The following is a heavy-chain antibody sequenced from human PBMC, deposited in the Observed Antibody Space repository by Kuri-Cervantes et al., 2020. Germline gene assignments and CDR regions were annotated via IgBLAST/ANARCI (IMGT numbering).Heavy chain of an antibody. V-gene: IGHV3-30-3*02. Sequence: GGSLRLSCAASGFTFSSYAMHWVRQAPGKGQEWVAVISYDGSNKYYADSVKGRFTISRDNSKNTLYLQMNSLRAEDTAVYYCAKTEVTAMAPGHWGQGTLVTVSS. D-gene: IGHD5-18*01. CDR3: AKTEVTAMAPGH. CDR2: ISYDGSNK. CDR1: GFTFSSYA. J-gene: IGHJ4*02.